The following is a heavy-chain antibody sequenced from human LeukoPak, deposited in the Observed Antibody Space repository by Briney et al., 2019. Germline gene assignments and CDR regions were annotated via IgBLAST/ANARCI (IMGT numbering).Heavy chain of an antibody. CDR3: ARAGAPAALPPVNYYMDV. J-gene: IGHJ6*03. CDR1: GGSFSGYY. Sequence: PSETLSLTCAVYGGSFSGYYWSWIRQPPGKGLEWIGEINHSGSTNYNPSLKSRVTISVDTSKNQFSLKLSSVTAADTAVYYCARAGAPAALPPVNYYMDVWGKGTTVTVSS. CDR2: INHSGST. D-gene: IGHD2-2*01. V-gene: IGHV4-34*01.